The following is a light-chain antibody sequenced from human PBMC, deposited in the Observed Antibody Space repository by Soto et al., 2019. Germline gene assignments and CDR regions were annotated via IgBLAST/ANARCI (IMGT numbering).Light chain of an antibody. CDR3: SSYAGSSNV. V-gene: IGLV2-8*01. J-gene: IGLJ1*01. CDR2: AVN. CDR1: SSDVGGYNY. Sequence: QSALTQPPSASGSPGQSVAISCTGKSSDVGGYNYVSWYQQHPGKAPKLMIYAVNKRPSGVPDRFSGSKSGNTASLTVSGLQAEDEADYYCSSYAGSSNVFGTGTKVTVL.